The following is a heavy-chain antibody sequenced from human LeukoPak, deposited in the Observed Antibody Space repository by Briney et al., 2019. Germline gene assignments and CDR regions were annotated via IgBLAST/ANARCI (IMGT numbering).Heavy chain of an antibody. CDR2: MYYSGIT. CDR1: GGSLSSYY. Sequence: SETLSLTCTVSGGSLSSYYWSWLRQPPGKGLEWIGYMYYSGITYYNPSLMSRVIIAVDPSKNQFSLKLRSVPAADTAVYYCARAGRWEGRPHAFDIWGQGTMVTVSS. V-gene: IGHV4-59*13. D-gene: IGHD1-26*01. J-gene: IGHJ3*02. CDR3: ARAGRWEGRPHAFDI.